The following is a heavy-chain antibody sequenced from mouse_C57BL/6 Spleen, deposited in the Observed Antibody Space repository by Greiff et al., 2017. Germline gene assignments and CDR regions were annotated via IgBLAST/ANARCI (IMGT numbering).Heavy chain of an antibody. V-gene: IGHV1-52*01. CDR2: IDPSDSET. Sequence: QVQLKQPGAELERPGSSVKLSCKASGYTFTSYWMHWVKQRPIQGLEWIGNIDPSDSETHYNQKFKDKATLTVDKSSSTAYMQLSSLTSEDSAVYYCARSGYDYDDYYAMDYWGQGTSVTVSS. CDR3: ARSGYDYDDYYAMDY. CDR1: GYTFTSYW. J-gene: IGHJ4*01. D-gene: IGHD2-4*01.